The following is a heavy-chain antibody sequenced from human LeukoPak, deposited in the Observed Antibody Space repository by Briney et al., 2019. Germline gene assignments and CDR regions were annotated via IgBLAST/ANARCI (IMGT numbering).Heavy chain of an antibody. D-gene: IGHD6-13*01. CDR1: GFTFSSYW. V-gene: IGHV3-21*01. J-gene: IGHJ4*02. Sequence: PGGSLRLSCAASGFTFSSYWMHWVRQAPGKGLEWVSFISSSSSYIYYADSLKGRFTISRDNAKNSLYLQMNSLRAEDTAVYYCARGSSSWYYFDYWGQGTLVTVSS. CDR3: ARGSSSWYYFDY. CDR2: ISSSSSYI.